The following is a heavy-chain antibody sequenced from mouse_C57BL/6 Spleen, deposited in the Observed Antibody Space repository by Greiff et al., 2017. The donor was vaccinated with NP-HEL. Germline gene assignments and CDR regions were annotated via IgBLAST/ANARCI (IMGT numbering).Heavy chain of an antibody. D-gene: IGHD2-3*01. J-gene: IGHJ1*03. CDR2: IYPGNSDT. CDR1: GYTFTSYW. CDR3: TRSPDGYYEGWYFDV. V-gene: IGHV1-5*01. Sequence: VRLQQSGTVLARPGASVKMSCKTSGYTFTSYWMHWVKQRPGQGLEWIGAIYPGNSDTSYNQKFKGKAKLTAVTSASTAYMELSSLTNEDSAVYYCTRSPDGYYEGWYFDVWGTGTTVTVSS.